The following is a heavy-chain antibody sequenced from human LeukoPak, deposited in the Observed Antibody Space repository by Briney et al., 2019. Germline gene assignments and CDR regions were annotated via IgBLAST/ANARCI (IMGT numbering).Heavy chain of an antibody. V-gene: IGHV3-23*01. Sequence: GGSLRLSCAASGFTFSKYAMSWVRQAPGKGLEWVSAIGGSGGRTFYADSVKGRFTISRDNSRNTVYLLMNSLRGEDTAVYYCTSLRFDYWGQGTLVTVSS. J-gene: IGHJ4*02. CDR3: TSLRFDY. CDR1: GFTFSKYA. CDR2: IGGSGGRT.